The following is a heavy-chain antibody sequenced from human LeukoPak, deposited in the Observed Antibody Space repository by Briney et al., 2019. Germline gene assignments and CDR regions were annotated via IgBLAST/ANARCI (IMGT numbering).Heavy chain of an antibody. D-gene: IGHD6-19*01. CDR2: ISGSDGSGGTT. V-gene: IGHV3-23*01. Sequence: GGSLRLSCAASGFTFSRYGMSWVRQAPGKGLEWVSVISGSDGSGGTTYYADSVTGRFTISRDNAKNTLYLHMNSLRAEDTAVYYCATTYVTGRYDYFDYWGQGTLVTVSS. CDR1: GFTFSRYG. CDR3: ATTYVTGRYDYFDY. J-gene: IGHJ4*02.